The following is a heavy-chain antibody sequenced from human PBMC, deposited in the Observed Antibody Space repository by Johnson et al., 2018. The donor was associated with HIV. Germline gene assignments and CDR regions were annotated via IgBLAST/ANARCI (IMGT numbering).Heavy chain of an antibody. D-gene: IGHD1-14*01. CDR1: QFTFSNYG. Sequence: VQLVESGGGLVQPGRSLRLSCAASQFTFSNYGMHWVRQAPGKGLEWVSVISSGADTWYAGSVTGRFTISRDNSKNTLYLQMNSLRAEDTAVYSSARARWEEPIRGAFDIWGQGTMVTVSS. CDR2: ISSGADT. V-gene: IGHV3-66*01. J-gene: IGHJ3*02. CDR3: ARARWEEPIRGAFDI.